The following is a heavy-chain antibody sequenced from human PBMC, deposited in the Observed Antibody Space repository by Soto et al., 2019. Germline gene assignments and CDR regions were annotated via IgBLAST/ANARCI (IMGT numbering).Heavy chain of an antibody. D-gene: IGHD1-26*01. J-gene: IGHJ4*02. Sequence: EVQLVESGGGLVKPGGSLRLSCTASGFTFSNYNMNWVRQAPGKGLEWVSSLSAGSSYIYYADSVKGRFTISRDNAKNSRYLQMNSLSAEDTAVYYCARDLYSGSYYIDYWGQGTLVTVSS. CDR3: ARDLYSGSYYIDY. CDR1: GFTFSNYN. CDR2: LSAGSSYI. V-gene: IGHV3-21*01.